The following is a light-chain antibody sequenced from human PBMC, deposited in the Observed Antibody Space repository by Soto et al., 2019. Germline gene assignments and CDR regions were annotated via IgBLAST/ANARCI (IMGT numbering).Light chain of an antibody. CDR3: TSYVGSDTWV. V-gene: IGLV2-8*01. CDR1: SSDVGAYKY. J-gene: IGLJ3*02. Sequence: QSALTQPPSASGSPGQSVTISCTGTSSDVGAYKYVSWYQQYPGKAPKLMIYEVSKRPSGVPARCSGSKSGNTASLTVSGLQSEDEADYYCTSYVGSDTWVFGGGTKLTVL. CDR2: EVS.